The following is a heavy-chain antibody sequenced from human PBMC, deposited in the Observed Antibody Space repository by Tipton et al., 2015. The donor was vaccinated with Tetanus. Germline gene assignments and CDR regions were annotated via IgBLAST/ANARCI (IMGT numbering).Heavy chain of an antibody. Sequence: MQLVQSGGEVKKPGESLKISCKGSGYIFNNYWIGWVRQKPGKGLEWMGIIYPGDSDTRYSPSFQGQVTISVDKSINTAYLQWSSLKASDTSMFYCARAHCTDGVCNFDFWGQGALVTVA. CDR3: ARAHCTDGVCNFDF. CDR1: GYIFNNYW. J-gene: IGHJ4*02. D-gene: IGHD2-8*01. CDR2: IYPGDSDT. V-gene: IGHV5-51*01.